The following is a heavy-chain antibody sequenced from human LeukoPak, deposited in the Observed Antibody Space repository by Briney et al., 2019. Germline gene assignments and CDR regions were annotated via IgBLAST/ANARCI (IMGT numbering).Heavy chain of an antibody. Sequence: GGSLRLSCAASGFTFSSYAMSWVRQAAGKGLEWVSSISDCGGYTYYADTVQGRFTISRDNSNNTLYLQMNSLRAEDTAIYYCEKRGNYYGSSGYVDYWGQGALVTVSS. CDR1: GFTFSSYA. J-gene: IGHJ4*02. D-gene: IGHD3-22*01. CDR2: ISDCGGYT. V-gene: IGHV3-23*01. CDR3: EKRGNYYGSSGYVDY.